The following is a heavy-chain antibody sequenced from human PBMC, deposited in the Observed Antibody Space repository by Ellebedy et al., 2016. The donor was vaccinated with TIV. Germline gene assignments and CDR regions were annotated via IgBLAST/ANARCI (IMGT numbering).Heavy chain of an antibody. CDR1: GFTFSSYG. J-gene: IGHJ4*02. CDR3: AAYSSIPPKGDY. D-gene: IGHD2-2*01. CDR2: IYSVGNT. V-gene: IGHV3-NL1*01. Sequence: GESLKISCAASGFTFSSYGMHWVRQAPGKGLEWVSSIYSVGNTYFADSVQGRFTISRDSSKNTVFLQMNSLRAEDTAMYYCAAYSSIPPKGDYWGQGTLVTVSS.